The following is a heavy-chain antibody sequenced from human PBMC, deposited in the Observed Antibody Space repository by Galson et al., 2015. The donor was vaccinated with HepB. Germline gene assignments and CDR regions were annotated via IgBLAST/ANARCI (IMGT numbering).Heavy chain of an antibody. Sequence: CKASGYTFTSYYMHWVRQAPGQGLEWMGIINPSGGSTSYAQKLQGRVTMTRDTSTSTVYMELSSLRSEDTAVYYCARSLGAILGYFDYWGQGTLVTVSS. V-gene: IGHV1-46*04. J-gene: IGHJ4*02. CDR2: INPSGGST. CDR1: GYTFTSYY. CDR3: ARSLGAILGYFDY. D-gene: IGHD1-26*01.